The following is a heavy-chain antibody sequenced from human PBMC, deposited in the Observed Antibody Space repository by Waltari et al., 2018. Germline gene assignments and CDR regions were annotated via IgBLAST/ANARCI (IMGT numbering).Heavy chain of an antibody. V-gene: IGHV4-38-2*01. CDR3: ARRTTGTTRGFDY. D-gene: IGHD1-7*01. CDR2: IYHSGST. J-gene: IGHJ4*02. CDR1: GSSISSGSY. Sequence: QVQLQESGPGLVKPSETLSLTCAVSGSSISSGSYWGWIRQPPGKGLEWIGSIYHSGSTYYNPSLKSRVTISVDTSKNQFSLKLSSVTAADTAVYYCARRTTGTTRGFDYWGQGTLVTVSS.